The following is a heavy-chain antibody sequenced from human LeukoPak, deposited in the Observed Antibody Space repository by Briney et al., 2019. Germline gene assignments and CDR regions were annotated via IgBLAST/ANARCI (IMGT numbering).Heavy chain of an antibody. Sequence: PGGSLRLSCAASGFTFSSYEMNWVRQAPGKGLEWVSYISSSGSTIYYADSVKGRFTISRDNSKNTMYLQMNSLGAEDTAIYYCAKVHRAYDYDSGSYYDSGFDYWGQGTLVTVSS. V-gene: IGHV3-48*03. CDR1: GFTFSSYE. CDR2: ISSSGSTI. J-gene: IGHJ4*02. CDR3: AKVHRAYDYDSGSYYDSGFDY. D-gene: IGHD3-10*01.